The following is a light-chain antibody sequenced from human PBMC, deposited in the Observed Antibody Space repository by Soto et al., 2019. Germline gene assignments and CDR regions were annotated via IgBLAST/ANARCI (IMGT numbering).Light chain of an antibody. CDR2: DAS. Sequence: EIVLTQSPATLSLSPGERATLSSRASQSVSSYLAWYQQKPGQAPSLLIYDASNRATGIPARFSGSGSGTDFTLTISSLEPEDFAVYYCQQRSNWLTFGQGTRLEIK. J-gene: IGKJ5*01. CDR3: QQRSNWLT. V-gene: IGKV3-11*01. CDR1: QSVSSY.